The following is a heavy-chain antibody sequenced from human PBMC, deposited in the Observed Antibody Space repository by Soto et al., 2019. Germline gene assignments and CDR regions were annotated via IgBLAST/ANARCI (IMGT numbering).Heavy chain of an antibody. CDR1: GFTFSSYA. D-gene: IGHD4-17*01. CDR2: ISGSGGST. V-gene: IGHV3-23*01. CDR3: AKVGPYGDQDVPEYLISIVYGMDV. Sequence: GGSLRLSCAASGFTFSSYAMSWVRQAPGKGLEWVSAISGSGGSTYYADSVKGRFTISRDNSKNTLYLQMNSLRAEDTAVYYCAKVGPYGDQDVPEYLISIVYGMDVWGQGTTVTVSS. J-gene: IGHJ6*02.